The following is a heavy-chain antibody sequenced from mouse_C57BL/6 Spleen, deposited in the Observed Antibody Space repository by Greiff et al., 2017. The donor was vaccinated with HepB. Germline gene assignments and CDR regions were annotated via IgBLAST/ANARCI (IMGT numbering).Heavy chain of an antibody. D-gene: IGHD1-1*01. V-gene: IGHV1-64*01. J-gene: IGHJ3*01. CDR2: IHPISGST. Sequence: VQLQQPGAELVKPGASVKLSCKASGYTFTSYWMHWVKQRPGQGLEWIGMIHPISGSTNYNEKFKSKATLTVDKSSSTAYMQLSSLTSEDSAVYYCARSVGYYYGTWFAYWGQGTLVTVSA. CDR1: GYTFTSYW. CDR3: ARSVGYYYGTWFAY.